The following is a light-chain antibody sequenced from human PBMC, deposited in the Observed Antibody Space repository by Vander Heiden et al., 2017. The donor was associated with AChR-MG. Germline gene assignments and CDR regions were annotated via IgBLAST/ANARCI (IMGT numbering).Light chain of an antibody. CDR1: SSNIGSKT. Sequence: QSLLTPPSSPPGTPGQRVTIACSGSSSNIGSKTVNSYQQHPGTARKLLIYSNNQRPSGVPDRFSGSKSGTSASLAISGLQSEDEADYYCAAWDDSLNGNWVFGGGTKLTVL. V-gene: IGLV1-44*01. J-gene: IGLJ3*02. CDR3: AAWDDSLNGNWV. CDR2: SNN.